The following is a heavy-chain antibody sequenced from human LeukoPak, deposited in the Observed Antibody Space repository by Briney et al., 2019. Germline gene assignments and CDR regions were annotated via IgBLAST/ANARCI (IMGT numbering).Heavy chain of an antibody. CDR3: ARGQWLPVFDF. V-gene: IGHV4-59*01. Sequence: SETLSLTCTVSGGSISSYYWSWIRQPPGKGLEWIGYFYHSGSTNYNPSLKSRVTISVDTSKNHFSLKLSSVTAADTAVYYCARGQWLPVFDFWGQGTLVTVSS. CDR1: GGSISSYY. CDR2: FYHSGST. D-gene: IGHD3-22*01. J-gene: IGHJ4*02.